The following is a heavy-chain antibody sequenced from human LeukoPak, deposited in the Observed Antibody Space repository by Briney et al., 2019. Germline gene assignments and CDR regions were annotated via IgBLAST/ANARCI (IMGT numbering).Heavy chain of an antibody. CDR3: ARGQWLPVFDF. V-gene: IGHV4-59*01. Sequence: SETLSLTCTVSGGSISSYYWSWIRQPPGKGLEWIGYFYHSGSTNYNPSLKSRVTISVDTSKNHFSLKLSSVTAADTAVYYCARGQWLPVFDFWGQGTLVTVSS. CDR1: GGSISSYY. CDR2: FYHSGST. D-gene: IGHD3-22*01. J-gene: IGHJ4*02.